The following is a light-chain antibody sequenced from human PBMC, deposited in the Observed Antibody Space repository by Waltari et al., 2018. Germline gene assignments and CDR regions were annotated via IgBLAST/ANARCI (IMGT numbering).Light chain of an antibody. V-gene: IGKV2-28*01. Sequence: DIVMTQSPLSLPVTPGEPASISCRSSQSLLHSDGYNYLDWYLQKPGQSPQVLIYLGANRASGVPDRFSDSGSGTDFTLKISRVEAEDVGVYYCMQALQTPWTFGQGTKVEIK. CDR3: MQALQTPWT. J-gene: IGKJ1*01. CDR2: LGA. CDR1: QSLLHSDGYNY.